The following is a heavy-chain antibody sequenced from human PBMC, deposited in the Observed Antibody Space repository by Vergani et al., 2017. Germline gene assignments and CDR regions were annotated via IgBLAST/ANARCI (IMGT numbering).Heavy chain of an antibody. CDR3: AKEGGGYCSGGTCYPEY. D-gene: IGHD2-15*01. Sequence: QVQLVESGGGVVQPGGSLRLSCAASGFTFNSYGMHWVRQAPGKGLEWVASIRSDESRRYYGDSMEGPFTISRDNSKNTLYLQMKSPRPEDTAVYYCAKEGGGYCSGGTCYPEYWGQGTLVIVSS. CDR1: GFTFNSYG. V-gene: IGHV3-30*02. CDR2: IRSDESRR. J-gene: IGHJ4*02.